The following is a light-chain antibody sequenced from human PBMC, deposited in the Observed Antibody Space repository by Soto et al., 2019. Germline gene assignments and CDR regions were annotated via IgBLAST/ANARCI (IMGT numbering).Light chain of an antibody. V-gene: IGKV3-20*01. Sequence: EIVLTQSPGTLSLSVGERATLSCRASQSVSSNYLAWYQQRPGQAPRLLIYGASSRAPGIPDRFSGSGSGTDFTLTISRLEPEDLAVYYCQKYGSSPRTFGQGTKVEIK. J-gene: IGKJ1*01. CDR1: QSVSSNY. CDR3: QKYGSSPRT. CDR2: GAS.